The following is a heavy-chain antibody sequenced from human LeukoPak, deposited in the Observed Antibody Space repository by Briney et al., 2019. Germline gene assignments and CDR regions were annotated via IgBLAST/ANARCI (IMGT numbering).Heavy chain of an antibody. CDR2: IYRSGST. V-gene: IGHV4-4*02. CDR1: GGSISSDNW. CDR3: ARDRAMSI. J-gene: IGHJ3*02. D-gene: IGHD5-18*01. Sequence: SETLSLTCAVSGGSISSDNWWSWVRQPPGKGLEWIEEIYRSGSTRYNPSLKSRITMSVDTSKNQVSLNLNSVTAADTAVYYCARDRAMSIWGQGTMVTVSS.